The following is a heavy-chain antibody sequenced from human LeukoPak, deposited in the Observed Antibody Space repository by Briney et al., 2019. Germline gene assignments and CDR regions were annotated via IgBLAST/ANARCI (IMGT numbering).Heavy chain of an antibody. CDR2: ISGGGDIT. V-gene: IGHV3-23*01. CDR1: GFNFANHA. J-gene: IGHJ4*02. CDR3: VREDTPATANY. Sequence: PGGSLRLSGAASGFNFANHAMSWVRQTAGKGLEWVSVISGGGDITYYADSVKGRFTIFRDNSKDTLFLQMHSLRPGDTAVYYCVREDTPATANYWGQGTLVTISS. D-gene: IGHD2-21*02.